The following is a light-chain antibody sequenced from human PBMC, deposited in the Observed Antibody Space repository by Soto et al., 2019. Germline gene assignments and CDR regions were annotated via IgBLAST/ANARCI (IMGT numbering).Light chain of an antibody. CDR1: QGISRY. Sequence: IQLTQSPSSLSASVGDSVTITCRASQGISRYLSWYQQKPGRAPKLLISAASTLQSGVPARFSGSGSGTDFTLSITSLHPEDFATYYCQQLNTYPVTFGGGTKVEIK. V-gene: IGKV1-9*01. CDR2: AAS. J-gene: IGKJ4*01. CDR3: QQLNTYPVT.